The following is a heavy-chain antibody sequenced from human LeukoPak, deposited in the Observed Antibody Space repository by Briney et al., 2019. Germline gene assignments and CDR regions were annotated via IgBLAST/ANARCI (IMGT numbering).Heavy chain of an antibody. V-gene: IGHV3-53*01. CDR3: ARDPTTDAFDI. CDR1: GVTLSRNY. CDR2: IYSGGST. D-gene: IGHD1-7*01. J-gene: IGHJ3*02. Sequence: GGSLRLSCAASGVTLSRNYMSWVGQGPGKGLEWGSVIYSGGSTYYADSVKGRFTISIDNSKNTLYLQMNSLRPEDTAVYYCARDPTTDAFDIWGQGTMVTVSS.